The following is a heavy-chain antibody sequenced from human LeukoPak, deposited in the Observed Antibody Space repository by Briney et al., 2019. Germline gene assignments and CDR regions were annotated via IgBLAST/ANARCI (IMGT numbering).Heavy chain of an antibody. CDR1: GYTFTGYY. V-gene: IGHV1-2*02. J-gene: IGHJ5*02. Sequence: ASVKVSCKASGYTFTGYYMHWVRQAPGQGLEWMGWINPNSGGTNYAQKFQGRVTMTRDTSISTAYMELSRLRSDDTAVYYCAKTLGYCSSTSCYLGQFDPWGQGTLVTVSS. D-gene: IGHD2-2*01. CDR2: INPNSGGT. CDR3: AKTLGYCSSTSCYLGQFDP.